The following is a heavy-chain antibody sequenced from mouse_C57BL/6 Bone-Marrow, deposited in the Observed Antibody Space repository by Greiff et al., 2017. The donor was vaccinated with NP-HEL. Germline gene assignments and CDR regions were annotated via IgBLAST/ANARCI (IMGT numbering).Heavy chain of an antibody. D-gene: IGHD2-4*01. CDR3: AREGGLRRRTYAMDY. Sequence: EVKLVESEGGLVQPGSSMKLSCTASGFTFSDYYMAWVRQVPDKGLEWVANINYDGSSTYYLDSLKSRFIISRDNAKNILYLQMSSLKSDDTATYYCAREGGLRRRTYAMDYWGQGTSVTVSS. J-gene: IGHJ4*01. CDR2: INYDGSST. V-gene: IGHV5-16*01. CDR1: GFTFSDYY.